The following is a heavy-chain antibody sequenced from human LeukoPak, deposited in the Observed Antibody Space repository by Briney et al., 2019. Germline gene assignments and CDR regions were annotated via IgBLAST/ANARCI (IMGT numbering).Heavy chain of an antibody. CDR2: IYSGGST. D-gene: IGHD2-15*01. CDR3: ARVAYAYYYSGMHV. CDR1: GFTVSSNY. V-gene: IGHV3-66*02. Sequence: GGSLRLSCVASGFTVSSNYMSWVRQAPGKGLEWVSAIYSGGSTYYADSVKGRFTISRDNSKNTLYLQMNSLRAEDTAVYCCARVAYAYYYSGMHVWGQGTTVTVSS. J-gene: IGHJ6*02.